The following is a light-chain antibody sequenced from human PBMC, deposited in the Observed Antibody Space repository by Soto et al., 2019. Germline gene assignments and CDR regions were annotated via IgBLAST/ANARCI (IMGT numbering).Light chain of an antibody. CDR2: DNN. J-gene: IGLJ1*01. CDR1: SSDVGSYNL. CDR3: GTWDSSLSAV. Sequence: QSALTQPASVSGSPGQSITISCTGTSSDVGSYNLVSWYQQHPGKAPKLMIYDNNKRPSGIPDRFSGSKSGTSATLGITGLQTGDEADYYCGTWDSSLSAVFGTGTKVTVL. V-gene: IGLV1-51*01.